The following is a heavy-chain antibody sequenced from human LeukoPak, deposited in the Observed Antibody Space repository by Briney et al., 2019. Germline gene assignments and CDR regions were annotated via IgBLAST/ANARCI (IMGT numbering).Heavy chain of an antibody. Sequence: SETLSLTCTVSGGSVSSGGHYWSWTRQPPGTGLEWIGYIYYSGSTNYNPSLESRVAISVDTPKNQFSLNLSSVTAADTAVYYCARMVSGYYELDCWGQGTLVTVSS. D-gene: IGHD3-22*01. CDR1: GGSVSSGGHY. J-gene: IGHJ4*02. V-gene: IGHV4-61*08. CDR2: IYYSGST. CDR3: ARMVSGYYELDC.